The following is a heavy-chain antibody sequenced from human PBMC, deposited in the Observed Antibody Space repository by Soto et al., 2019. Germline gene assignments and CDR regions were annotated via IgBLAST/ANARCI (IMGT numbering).Heavy chain of an antibody. D-gene: IGHD6-6*01. CDR1: GGSISSGGYS. CDR2: IYHSGST. Sequence: SETLSLTCAVSGGSISSGGYSWSWIRQPPGKGLEWIGYIYHSGSTYYNPSLKSRVTISVDRSKNQFSLKLSSVTAADTAVYYCARGEGIAARRYFDYWGQGTLVTVSS. CDR3: ARGEGIAARRYFDY. V-gene: IGHV4-30-2*01. J-gene: IGHJ4*02.